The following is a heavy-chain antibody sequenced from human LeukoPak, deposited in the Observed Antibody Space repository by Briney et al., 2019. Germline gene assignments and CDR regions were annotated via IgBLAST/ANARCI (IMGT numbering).Heavy chain of an antibody. CDR2: ISSSSSYI. Sequence: GGSLRLSCAASGFTFSSYSMNWVRQAPGKGLEWVSSISSSSSYIYYADSVKGRFTISRDNAKNSLYLQMNSLRAEDTAVYYCAREGSGITGTGYWGQGTPVTVSS. CDR3: AREGSGITGTGY. J-gene: IGHJ4*02. V-gene: IGHV3-21*01. D-gene: IGHD1-20*01. CDR1: GFTFSSYS.